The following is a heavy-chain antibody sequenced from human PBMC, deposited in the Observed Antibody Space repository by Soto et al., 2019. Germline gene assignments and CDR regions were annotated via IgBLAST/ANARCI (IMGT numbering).Heavy chain of an antibody. J-gene: IGHJ6*02. V-gene: IGHV1-46*01. CDR1: GYTLTSYY. Sequence: GASVKVSCKASGYTLTSYYLHWVRQAPGQGPEWMGIINPSGGITNDAQKFQDRVTMTSDTSTSTVYMELSSLRSEDTAVYYCARGISTTRYYYYYGMDVWGQGTTLTVSS. CDR2: INPSGGIT. D-gene: IGHD2-2*01. CDR3: ARGISTTRYYYYYGMDV.